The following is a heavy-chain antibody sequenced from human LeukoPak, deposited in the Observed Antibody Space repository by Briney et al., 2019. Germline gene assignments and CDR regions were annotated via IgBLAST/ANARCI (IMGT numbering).Heavy chain of an antibody. CDR1: GFTFSSYW. Sequence: GGSLRLSCTASGFTFSSYWMHWVRQAPGKGLVWVSRISSDGSSTDYADSVKGRFTISRDNANNTLYLQVNRLGAEDTAVYFCARDRRRSIDYWGQGTPVTVSS. D-gene: IGHD1-26*01. CDR2: ISSDGSST. J-gene: IGHJ4*02. CDR3: ARDRRRSIDY. V-gene: IGHV3-74*01.